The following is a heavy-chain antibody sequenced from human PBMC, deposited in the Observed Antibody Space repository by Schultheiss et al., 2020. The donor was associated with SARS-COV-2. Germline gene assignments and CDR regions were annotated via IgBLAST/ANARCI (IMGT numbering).Heavy chain of an antibody. CDR1: GFTFSSYA. Sequence: GGSLRLSCAASGFTFSSYAMSWVRQAPGKGLEWVSAISGSGGSTYYADSVKGRFTISRDNSKNTLYLQMNSLRAEDTAVYYCARGCYALYYYYGMDVWGQGTTVTVSS. J-gene: IGHJ6*02. V-gene: IGHV3-23*01. D-gene: IGHD2-2*01. CDR2: ISGSGGST. CDR3: ARGCYALYYYYGMDV.